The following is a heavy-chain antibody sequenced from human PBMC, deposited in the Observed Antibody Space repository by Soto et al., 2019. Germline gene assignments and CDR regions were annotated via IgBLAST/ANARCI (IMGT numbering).Heavy chain of an antibody. Sequence: EVQLLESGGGLVQPGGSLRLSCAASGFTFSSYAMTWVRQAPGKGLEWVSAIRGSGGSTYYADSAKGRFTMSRDNSKNPWYRQLKSLGAEETAVYYCAKDTGLGGTGSLCFAYGGQGTLVTVSS. J-gene: IGHJ4*02. D-gene: IGHD1-1*01. CDR3: AKDTGLGGTGSLCFAY. CDR1: GFTFSSYA. CDR2: IRGSGGST. V-gene: IGHV3-23*01.